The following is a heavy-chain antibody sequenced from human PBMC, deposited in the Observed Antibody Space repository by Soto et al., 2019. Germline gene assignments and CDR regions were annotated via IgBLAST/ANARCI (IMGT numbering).Heavy chain of an antibody. CDR3: ARGGWYIDY. V-gene: IGHV4-59*11. CDR2: IYYSGST. Sequence: QVQLQESGPGLVKPSETLSLTCTVSGGSMNSHYWSWYRQPPGKGLEWIGYIYYSGSTDYNPSLRXRXTXXVDTSKNQFSLKLTSVSAADTAVYYCARGGWYIDYWGQGIMVTVSS. CDR1: GGSMNSHY. J-gene: IGHJ4*02. D-gene: IGHD6-19*01.